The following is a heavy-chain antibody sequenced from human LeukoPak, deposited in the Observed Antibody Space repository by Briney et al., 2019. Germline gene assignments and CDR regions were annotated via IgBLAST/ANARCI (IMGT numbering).Heavy chain of an antibody. J-gene: IGHJ4*02. CDR2: ISYDGSNK. CDR1: GFTFSSYG. CDR3: AREREGVVVTFRAIDY. Sequence: PGGSLRLSCAASGFTFSSYGMHWVRQAPGKGLEWVAVISYDGSNKYYADSVKGRFTISRDNAKNSLYLQMNSLRAEDTAVYYCAREREGVVVTFRAIDYWGQGTLVTVSS. V-gene: IGHV3-30*03. D-gene: IGHD3-22*01.